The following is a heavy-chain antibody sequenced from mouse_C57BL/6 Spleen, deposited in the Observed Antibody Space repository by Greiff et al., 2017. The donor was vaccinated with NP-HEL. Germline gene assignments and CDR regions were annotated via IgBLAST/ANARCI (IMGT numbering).Heavy chain of an antibody. D-gene: IGHD2-4*01. J-gene: IGHJ3*01. Sequence: QVQLQQPGAELVRPGSSVKLSCKASGYTFTSYGMDWVKQRPGQGLEWIGNIYPADSEDHYNQKFKDKATLTVDKSSSTAYTQLSSLSSEDSAVYFCARGYYDYEGGFAYWGQGTLVTVSA. CDR1: GYTFTSYG. CDR2: IYPADSED. V-gene: IGHV1-61*01. CDR3: ARGYYDYEGGFAY.